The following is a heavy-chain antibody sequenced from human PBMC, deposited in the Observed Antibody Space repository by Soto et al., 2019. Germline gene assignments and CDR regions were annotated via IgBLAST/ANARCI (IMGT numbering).Heavy chain of an antibody. CDR1: GFTLSSYD. Sequence: GSLSISCVPSGFTLSSYDMHWVRQTTGKGLEWVSAIGTAGDTYYPGSVKGRFTISRENAKNSLYLQMNSLRAGDTAVYYCARGGYSYGSSWFDPWGQGTLVTVSS. CDR3: ARGGYSYGSSWFDP. J-gene: IGHJ5*02. D-gene: IGHD5-18*01. V-gene: IGHV3-13*01. CDR2: IGTAGDT.